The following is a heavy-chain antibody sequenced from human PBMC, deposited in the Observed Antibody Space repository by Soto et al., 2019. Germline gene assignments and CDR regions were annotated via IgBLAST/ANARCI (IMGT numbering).Heavy chain of an antibody. Sequence: ASVKVSCKASGYTFTSYDINWVRQATGQGLEWMGWMNPNSGNTGYAQKFQGRVTMTRNTSISTAYMELSSLRSEDTAVYYCANRGYSYGFVIYWGQGTLVTVSS. CDR1: GYTFTSYD. CDR2: MNPNSGNT. D-gene: IGHD5-18*01. CDR3: ANRGYSYGFVIY. J-gene: IGHJ4*02. V-gene: IGHV1-8*01.